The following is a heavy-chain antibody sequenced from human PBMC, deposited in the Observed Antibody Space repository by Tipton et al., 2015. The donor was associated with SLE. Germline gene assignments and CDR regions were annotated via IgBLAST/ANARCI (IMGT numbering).Heavy chain of an antibody. J-gene: IGHJ6*03. CDR3: ARGRPRATQAWGGYYYYMDV. V-gene: IGHV4-39*07. CDR2: FFYGGGT. Sequence: TLSLTCAVSGGSVSSSPNYWGWIRQPPGQGLEWIGSFFYGGGTYHNPSLKSRVTMSVDKSKNQFSLRLTSVTAADTAVYYCARGRPRATQAWGGYYYYMDVWGKGTTVTVSS. D-gene: IGHD3-16*01. CDR1: GGSVSSSPNY.